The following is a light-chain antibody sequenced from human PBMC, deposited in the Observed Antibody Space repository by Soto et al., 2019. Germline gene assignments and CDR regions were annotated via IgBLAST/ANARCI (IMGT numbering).Light chain of an antibody. CDR2: GAS. V-gene: IGKV3-15*01. CDR1: QSVSTN. CDR3: QQYKNWPPWA. Sequence: EIVMTQSPATLSVSPGERATLSCRASQSVSTNLAWYQHKPGQTPRLVIYGASTRATGIPARFSGSGSGTELTLTISNLQSEDFAVYYCQQYKNWPPWAFGQGTKVDIK. J-gene: IGKJ1*01.